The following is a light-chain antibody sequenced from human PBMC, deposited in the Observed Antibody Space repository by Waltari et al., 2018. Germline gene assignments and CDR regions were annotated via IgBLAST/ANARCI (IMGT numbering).Light chain of an antibody. CDR1: QSVSSSY. CDR3: QQYGRS. V-gene: IGKV3-20*01. CDR2: GAF. Sequence: EIVLTQSPGTLSLSPGERATLSCRASQSVSSSYLAWYQQKPGQDPRLLIYGAFNRATGIPDRFSGSGSGTDFTLTINRLEPEDFAVYYCQQYGRSFGQGTRLEIK. J-gene: IGKJ5*01.